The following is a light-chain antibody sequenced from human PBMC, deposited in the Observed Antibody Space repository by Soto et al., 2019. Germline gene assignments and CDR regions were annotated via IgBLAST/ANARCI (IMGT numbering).Light chain of an antibody. CDR3: GTWDSSLNAGWV. Sequence: QSVLTQPPSVSAAPGQTVTISCSGSSSNIGNNYVSWYQQFPGTAPKVLIHDNNKRPSGIPDRFSGSKSGTSATLRITGIQTGDEADYYCGTWDSSLNAGWVFGRATKLTVL. CDR1: SSNIGNNY. CDR2: DNN. V-gene: IGLV1-51*01. J-gene: IGLJ3*02.